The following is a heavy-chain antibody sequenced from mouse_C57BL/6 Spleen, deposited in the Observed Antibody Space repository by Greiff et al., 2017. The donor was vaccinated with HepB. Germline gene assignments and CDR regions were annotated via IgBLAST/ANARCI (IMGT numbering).Heavy chain of an antibody. CDR2: IYPGDGDT. CDR3: ARCYYGSSSYFDC. D-gene: IGHD1-1*01. J-gene: IGHJ2*01. Sequence: QVQLQQSGPELVKPGASVKISCKASGYSFSSSWMNWVKQRPGKGLVWIGRIYPGDGDTNYNGKFKGKATLTADKSSSTAYMQLSSLTSEDSAVYFCARCYYGSSSYFDCWGQGTTLTVSS. V-gene: IGHV1-82*01. CDR1: GYSFSSSW.